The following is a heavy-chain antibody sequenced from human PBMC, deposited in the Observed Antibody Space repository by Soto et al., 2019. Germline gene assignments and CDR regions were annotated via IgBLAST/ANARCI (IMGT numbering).Heavy chain of an antibody. CDR2: ISGNGGST. D-gene: IGHD2-15*01. Sequence: EVQLLESGGGLVQPGGSLRLSCAASGFTFSSYAMAWVRQAPGKGLEWVSTISGNGGSTYYADSVKGRFTISRDSSKNTRYVHMNSLRAEDTAGYYCAKTRTAVVAGETYEYWGQGTLVTVSS. CDR1: GFTFSSYA. CDR3: AKTRTAVVAGETYEY. J-gene: IGHJ4*02. V-gene: IGHV3-23*01.